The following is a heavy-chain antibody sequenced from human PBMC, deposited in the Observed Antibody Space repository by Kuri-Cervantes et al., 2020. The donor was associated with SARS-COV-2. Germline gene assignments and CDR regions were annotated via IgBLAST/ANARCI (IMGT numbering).Heavy chain of an antibody. CDR2: IYESGDT. CDR3: ARERGGQWLVRLGYFDY. J-gene: IGHJ4*02. CDR1: GASISSSTYY. D-gene: IGHD6-19*01. Sequence: GSLRLSCTVSGASISSSTYYWGWIRQSPGKGLEWLGSIYESGDTYYSSSLKSRLSLSVDTSKNQFSLKLTSVTAADTAIYYCARERGGQWLVRLGYFDYWGQGTLVTVSS. V-gene: IGHV4-39*02.